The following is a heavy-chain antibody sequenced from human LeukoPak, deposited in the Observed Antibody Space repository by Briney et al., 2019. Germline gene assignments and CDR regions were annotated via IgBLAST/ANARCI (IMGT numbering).Heavy chain of an antibody. D-gene: IGHD3-10*01. J-gene: IGHJ4*02. CDR3: AKDQCYTTVRGVIITRGYDY. CDR2: ISGSGGST. V-gene: IGHV3-23*01. CDR1: GFTFSSYA. Sequence: HPGGSLRLSCAASGFTFSSYAMSWVRQAPGKGLEWVSAISGSGGSTYYADSVKGRFTISRDNSKNTLYMQMNSLRAEDTAVYYCAKDQCYTTVRGVIITRGYDYWGQGTLVTVSS.